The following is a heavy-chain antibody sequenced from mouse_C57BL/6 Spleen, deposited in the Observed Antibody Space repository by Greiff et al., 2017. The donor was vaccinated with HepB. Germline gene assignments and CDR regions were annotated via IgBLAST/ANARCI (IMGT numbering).Heavy chain of an antibody. CDR2: IDPSDSYT. CDR1: GYTFTSYW. Sequence: QVHVKQPGAELVMPGASVKLSCKASGYTFTSYWMHWVKQRPGQGLEWIGEIDPSDSYTNYNQKFKGKSTLTVDKSSSTAYMQLSSLTSEDSAVYYCARGTGVAWFAYWGQGTLVTVSA. CDR3: ARGTGVAWFAY. V-gene: IGHV1-69*01. D-gene: IGHD4-1*01. J-gene: IGHJ3*01.